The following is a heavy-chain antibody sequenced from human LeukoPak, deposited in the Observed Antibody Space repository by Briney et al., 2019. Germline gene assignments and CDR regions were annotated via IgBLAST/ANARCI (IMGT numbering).Heavy chain of an antibody. V-gene: IGHV3-7*03. CDR2: IKQDGSEK. J-gene: IGHJ4*02. Sequence: GGSLRLSCAASGFTFSSYGMHWVRQAPGKGLEWVANIKQDGSEKYYVDSVKGRFTISRDNAKNSLYLQMNSLRAEDTVVYYCARDSDYYYDSSGYSDYWGQGTLVTVSS. CDR1: GFTFSSYG. CDR3: ARDSDYYYDSSGYSDY. D-gene: IGHD3-22*01.